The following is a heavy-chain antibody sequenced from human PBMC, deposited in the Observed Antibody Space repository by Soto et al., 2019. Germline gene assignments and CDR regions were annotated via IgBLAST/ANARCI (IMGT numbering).Heavy chain of an antibody. V-gene: IGHV3-21*01. J-gene: IGHJ4*02. CDR2: ISSSSSYI. D-gene: IGHD3-22*01. CDR1: GFTFSSYS. CDR3: ARVRADYYDSCGPLC. Sequence: EVQLVESGGGLVKPGGSLRLSCAASGFTFSSYSMNWVRQAPGKGLEWVSSISSSSSYIYYADSVKGRFTISRDNAKNSLYMQMNSLRAEDTAVYYCARVRADYYDSCGPLCWGQGTLVTVSS.